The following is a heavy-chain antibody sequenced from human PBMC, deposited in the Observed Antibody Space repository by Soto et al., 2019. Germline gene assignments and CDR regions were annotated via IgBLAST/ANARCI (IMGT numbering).Heavy chain of an antibody. V-gene: IGHV3-7*05. J-gene: IGHJ4*01. Sequence: GGSLRLSCAASRFTISDYWMSWVRHSPGKGLEWVANMMQDGSEKYFVDSVKGRFTISRDNAKNSLYLQMNSLRAEDTAVYYCARAITPSWFGALYFDYWGPGALVTVSS. CDR3: ARAITPSWFGALYFDY. CDR2: MMQDGSEK. D-gene: IGHD3-10*01. CDR1: RFTISDYW.